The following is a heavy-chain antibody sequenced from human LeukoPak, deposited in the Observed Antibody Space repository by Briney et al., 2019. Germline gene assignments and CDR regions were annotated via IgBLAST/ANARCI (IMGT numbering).Heavy chain of an antibody. Sequence: GGSLRLSCAASGFTFDDYTMHWVRQAPGKGLEWVSLISWDGGSTYYADSVKGRFTISRDNSKNSLYLQMNSLRTEDTAVYYCTRGGWSGYDLIDYWGQGTLVTVSS. J-gene: IGHJ4*02. V-gene: IGHV3-43*01. CDR1: GFTFDDYT. CDR2: ISWDGGST. D-gene: IGHD5-12*01. CDR3: TRGGWSGYDLIDY.